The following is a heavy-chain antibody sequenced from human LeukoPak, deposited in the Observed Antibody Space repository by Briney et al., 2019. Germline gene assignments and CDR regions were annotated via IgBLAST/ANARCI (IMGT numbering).Heavy chain of an antibody. CDR1: GGSISSGGYY. J-gene: IGHJ4*02. Sequence: SETLSLTCTVSGGSISSGGYYWSWIRQPPGKGLEWIGYIYHSGSTYYNPSLKSRVTISVDTSKNQFSLKLSSVTAADTAVYYCARDRANSLGPEWYFDYWGQGTLVTVSS. CDR2: IYHSGST. V-gene: IGHV4-30-2*05. D-gene: IGHD7-27*01. CDR3: ARDRANSLGPEWYFDY.